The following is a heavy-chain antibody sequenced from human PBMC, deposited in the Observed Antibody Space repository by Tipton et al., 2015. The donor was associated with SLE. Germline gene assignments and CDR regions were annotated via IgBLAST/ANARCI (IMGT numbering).Heavy chain of an antibody. CDR2: INSDGSST. J-gene: IGHJ3*02. V-gene: IGHV3-74*01. Sequence: GSLRLSCAASGFTFSSYWMHWVRQAPGKGLVWVSRINSDGSSTSYADSVKGRFTISRDNAKNTLYLQMNSLRAEDTAVYYCARVGFLHGAFDIWGQGTMVTVSS. CDR1: GFTFSSYW. CDR3: ARVGFLHGAFDI.